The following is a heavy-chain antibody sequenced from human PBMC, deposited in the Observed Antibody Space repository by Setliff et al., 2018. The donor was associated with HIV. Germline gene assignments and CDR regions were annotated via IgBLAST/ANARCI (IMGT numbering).Heavy chain of an antibody. V-gene: IGHV4-59*01. Sequence: SETLSLTCAVYGGSFSGSYWSWLRQPPGKGLEWIGYMYASGSTDYNPSLKSRVTISVDRFRNQFSLQLRSVTAADTAVYYCARGPSGTYYREFDFWGQGTLVTVSS. CDR1: GGSFSGSY. D-gene: IGHD1-26*01. CDR2: MYASGST. CDR3: ARGPSGTYYREFDF. J-gene: IGHJ4*02.